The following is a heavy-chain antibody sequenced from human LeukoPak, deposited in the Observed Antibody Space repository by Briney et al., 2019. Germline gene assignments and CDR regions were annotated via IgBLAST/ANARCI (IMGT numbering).Heavy chain of an antibody. D-gene: IGHD3-10*01. J-gene: IGHJ3*02. Sequence: GGSLRLSCAAYGFTFSTYTINWVRQAPGKGLEWVSSISSSSTYIYYADSLKGRFTISRDNDKNSLYLQMNSLRAEDTAVYYCARVPRYYGSGNGVFDIWGQGTLVTVSS. CDR3: ARVPRYYGSGNGVFDI. V-gene: IGHV3-21*01. CDR2: ISSSSTYI. CDR1: GFTFSTYT.